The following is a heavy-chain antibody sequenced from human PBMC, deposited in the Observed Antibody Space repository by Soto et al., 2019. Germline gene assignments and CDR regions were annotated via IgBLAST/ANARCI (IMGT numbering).Heavy chain of an antibody. CDR1: GFTFSSYG. V-gene: IGHV3-30*18. J-gene: IGHJ6*03. Sequence: PGGSLRLSCAASGFTFSSYGMRWVRQAPGKGLEWVAVISYDGSNKYYADSVKGRFTISRDNSKNTLYLQMNSLRAEDTAVYYCAKASTTYYYYYYMDVWGKGTTVTVSS. D-gene: IGHD1-7*01. CDR3: AKASTTYYYYYYMDV. CDR2: ISYDGSNK.